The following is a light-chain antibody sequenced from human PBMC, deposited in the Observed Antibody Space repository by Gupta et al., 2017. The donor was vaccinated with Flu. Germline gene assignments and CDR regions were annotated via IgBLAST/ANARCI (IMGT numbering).Light chain of an antibody. CDR3: QQYNNWPPPFT. Sequence: EIVMTQSPATLSVSPGERATLSCRASQSVSSNLAWYQQKPGQAPRLLIYGASTRATGIPARFSGSGAGTEFTLTISSRQSEDFAVYYCQQYNNWPPPFTFGPGTKVDIK. CDR1: QSVSSN. CDR2: GAS. V-gene: IGKV3-15*01. J-gene: IGKJ3*01.